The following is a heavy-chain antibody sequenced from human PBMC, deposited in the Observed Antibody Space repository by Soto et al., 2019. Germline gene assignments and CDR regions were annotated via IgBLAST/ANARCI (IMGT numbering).Heavy chain of an antibody. J-gene: IGHJ4*02. CDR2: IKQDGSEK. CDR3: ARDPKYCSGGSCYSIPY. Sequence: GGSLRLSCAASGFTFSSYWMSWVRQAPGKGLEWVANIKQDGSEKYYVDSVKGRFTISRDNAKNSLYLQMNSLRAEDTAVYYCARDPKYCSGGSCYSIPYWGQGTLVTVSS. V-gene: IGHV3-7*01. CDR1: GFTFSSYW. D-gene: IGHD2-15*01.